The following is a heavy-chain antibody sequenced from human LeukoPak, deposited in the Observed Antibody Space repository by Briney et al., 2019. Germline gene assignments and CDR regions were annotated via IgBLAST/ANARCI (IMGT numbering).Heavy chain of an antibody. Sequence: SETLSLTCTVSGGSISSYYWSGIRQPPGKGLEWIGYIYYSGSTNYNPSLKSRVTISVDTSKNQFSLKLSSVTAADTAVYYCARELWFGEYGRGYYYYGMDVWGQGTTVTVSS. CDR3: ARELWFGEYGRGYYYYGMDV. V-gene: IGHV4-59*01. CDR2: IYYSGST. CDR1: GGSISSYY. J-gene: IGHJ6*02. D-gene: IGHD3-10*01.